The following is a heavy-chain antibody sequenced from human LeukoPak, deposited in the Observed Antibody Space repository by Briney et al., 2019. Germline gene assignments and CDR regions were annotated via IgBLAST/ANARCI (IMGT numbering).Heavy chain of an antibody. D-gene: IGHD3-10*01. CDR3: VGLGENY. CDR1: GFTFSSSA. CDR2: INSDGTST. V-gene: IGHV3-74*01. Sequence: GGSLRLSCAASGFTFSSSAMTWVRQAPGKGLVWVSRINSDGTSTTYADSVKGRFTISRDNAKNSLYLQMNSLRAEDTAVYYCVGLGENYWGQGTLVTVSS. J-gene: IGHJ4*02.